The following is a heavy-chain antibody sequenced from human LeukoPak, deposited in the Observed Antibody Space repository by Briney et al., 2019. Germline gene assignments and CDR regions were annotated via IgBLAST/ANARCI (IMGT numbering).Heavy chain of an antibody. V-gene: IGHV3-20*04. CDR3: ARDGASDI. CDR1: GFKFDDYG. CDR2: INWNGDSR. J-gene: IGHJ3*02. Sequence: GGSLRLSCTASGFKFDDYGMTWVRQAPGKGLEWVSDINWNGDSRGYAHSVRGRFTIYRDNSKNSLYLQMNSLRAEDTAVYYCARDGASDIWGQGTMVTVSS.